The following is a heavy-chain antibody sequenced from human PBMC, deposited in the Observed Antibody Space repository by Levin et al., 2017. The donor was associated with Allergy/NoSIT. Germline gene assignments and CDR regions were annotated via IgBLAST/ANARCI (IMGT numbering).Heavy chain of an antibody. CDR1: GGSFSGYY. V-gene: IGHV4-34*01. D-gene: IGHD2-2*01. CDR3: ARGGGSDIVVVPAGNFDY. CDR2: INHSGST. Sequence: SETLSLTCAVYGGSFSGYYWSWIRQPPGKGLEWIGEINHSGSTNYNPSLKSRVTISVDTSKNQFSLKLSSVTAADTAVYYCARGGGSDIVVVPAGNFDYWGQGTLVTVSS. J-gene: IGHJ4*02.